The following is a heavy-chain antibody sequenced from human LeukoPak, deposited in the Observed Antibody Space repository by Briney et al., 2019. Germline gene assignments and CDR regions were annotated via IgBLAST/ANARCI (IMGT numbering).Heavy chain of an antibody. Sequence: GGSLRLSCAASGFTFSSYEMNWVRQAPGKGLEWVSYISSSGSTIYYADSVKGRFTISRDNAKNSLYLQMNSLRAEDTAVYYCARESRRYCSGGSCYYYWGQGTLVTVSS. D-gene: IGHD2-15*01. V-gene: IGHV3-48*03. CDR2: ISSSGSTI. CDR3: ARESRRYCSGGSCYYY. CDR1: GFTFSSYE. J-gene: IGHJ4*02.